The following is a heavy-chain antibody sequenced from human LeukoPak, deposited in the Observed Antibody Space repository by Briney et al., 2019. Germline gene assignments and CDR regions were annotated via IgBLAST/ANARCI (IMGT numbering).Heavy chain of an antibody. Sequence: GVSLRLSCAASGFTFKNYWMLWVRQTPGKELVGVSHLNSDGTGTAYADSVQGRFTTSRDNAKNTLYLQMNSLRAEDAGVYYCARDGLLGHHYYYMDVWGKGTTVTVSS. V-gene: IGHV3-74*01. J-gene: IGHJ6*03. CDR3: ARDGLLGHHYYYMDV. CDR2: LNSDGTGT. CDR1: GFTFKNYW. D-gene: IGHD2-8*02.